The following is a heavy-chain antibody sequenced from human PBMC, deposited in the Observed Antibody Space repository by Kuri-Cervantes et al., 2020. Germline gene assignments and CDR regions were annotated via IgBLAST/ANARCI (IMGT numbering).Heavy chain of an antibody. Sequence: SETLSLTCTVSGGSVSSGSYYWSWIRQPPGKGLEWIGYIYHSGSTYYNPSLKSRVTISVDRSKNQFSLKLSSVTAADTAVYYCARGSMGWFGESTRLDYWGQGTLVTVSS. CDR1: GGSVSSGSYY. J-gene: IGHJ4*02. V-gene: IGHV4-30-2*01. D-gene: IGHD3-10*01. CDR2: IYHSGST. CDR3: ARGSMGWFGESTRLDY.